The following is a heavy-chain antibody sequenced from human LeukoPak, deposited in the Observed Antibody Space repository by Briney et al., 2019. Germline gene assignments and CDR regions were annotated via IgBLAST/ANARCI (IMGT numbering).Heavy chain of an antibody. CDR3: ARGAAMVTRYYYGMDV. CDR1: GGTFSSYA. D-gene: IGHD5-18*01. V-gene: IGHV1-69*13. J-gene: IGHJ6*02. CDR2: IIPIFGTA. Sequence: ASVKVSCKASGGTFSSYAISWVRQAPGQGLEWMGGIIPIFGTANYAQKFQGRVTITADESTSTAYMELSSLRSEDTAVYYCARGAAMVTRYYYGMDVWGQGTTVTVSS.